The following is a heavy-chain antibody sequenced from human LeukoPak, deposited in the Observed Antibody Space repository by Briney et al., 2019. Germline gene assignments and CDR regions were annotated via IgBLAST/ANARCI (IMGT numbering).Heavy chain of an antibody. V-gene: IGHV4-59*01. Sequence: SETLSLTCTVSDGSINGYYWSWIRQPPGKGLDWIGYMYSGGTTNYSPSLKSRVTISEDTSKNQFSLKLTFVTVADTAVYYCARHLGDVYYFDYWGQGTLVTVSS. J-gene: IGHJ4*02. CDR3: ARHLGDVYYFDY. D-gene: IGHD5-24*01. CDR2: MYSGGTT. CDR1: DGSINGYY.